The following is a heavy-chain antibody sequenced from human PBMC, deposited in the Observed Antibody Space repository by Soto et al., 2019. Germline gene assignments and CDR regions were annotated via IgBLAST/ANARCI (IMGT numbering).Heavy chain of an antibody. V-gene: IGHV3-11*01. J-gene: IGHJ6*03. Sequence: QVQLVESGGGLVKPGGSLRLSCSASGFTFSDYYMSWIRQAPGKGLEWVSYISGSGSTIYYADSVKGRFTISRDNAKNSPHLQLNRQRAEDTAVYYCASGVAASHFYYYYMDVWGKETTVTVSS. CDR3: ASGVAASHFYYYYMDV. D-gene: IGHD2-15*01. CDR1: GFTFSDYY. CDR2: ISGSGSTI.